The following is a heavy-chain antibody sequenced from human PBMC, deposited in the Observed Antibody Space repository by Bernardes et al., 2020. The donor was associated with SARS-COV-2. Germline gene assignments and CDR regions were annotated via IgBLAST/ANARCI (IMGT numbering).Heavy chain of an antibody. CDR3: ATHSDSSERGAFDL. CDR1: GYSFTSHW. CDR2: LYPDDSET. J-gene: IGHJ3*01. D-gene: IGHD6-6*01. V-gene: IGHV5-51*01. Sequence: GVSLNISCHDSGYSFTSHWIAWVRQMPGKGLEWMGMLYPDDSETRFSPSFQGRVTISADKSINTAYLQWTSLKASDTAMYYCATHSDSSERGAFDLWGQGTLVTVSS.